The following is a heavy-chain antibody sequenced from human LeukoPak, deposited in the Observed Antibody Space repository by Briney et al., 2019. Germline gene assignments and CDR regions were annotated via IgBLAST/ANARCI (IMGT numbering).Heavy chain of an antibody. CDR3: ARQEYSGSYLDS. Sequence: RGESLKISCKGSGYSFTTYWIVWVRRMPGKGLEWMGIIYPGDSDTRYSPSFQGQVTISADKSISTAYLLWSSLKASDTAIYYCARQEYSGSYLDSWGQGTLVTVSS. CDR1: GYSFTTYW. V-gene: IGHV5-51*01. D-gene: IGHD1-26*01. J-gene: IGHJ4*02. CDR2: IYPGDSDT.